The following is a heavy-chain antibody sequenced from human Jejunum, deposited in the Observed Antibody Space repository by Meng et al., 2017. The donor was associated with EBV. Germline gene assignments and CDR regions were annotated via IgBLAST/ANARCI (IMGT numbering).Heavy chain of an antibody. D-gene: IGHD3-22*01. V-gene: IGHV4-4*02. Sequence: LTGSGPVLGKPSGALSLTCVVAGGSISDNDWWSWVRQPPGKGLEWLGEIYHGGGTNYNPSLESRVTISVDKSKNQFSLKLNSVTVADTAVCYCAGNGYYALEYWGPGILVTVSS. CDR2: IYHGGGT. CDR3: AGNGYYALEY. J-gene: IGHJ4*02. CDR1: GGSISDNDW.